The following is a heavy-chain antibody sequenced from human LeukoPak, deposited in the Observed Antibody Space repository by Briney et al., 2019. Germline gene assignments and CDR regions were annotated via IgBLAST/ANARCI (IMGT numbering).Heavy chain of an antibody. D-gene: IGHD6-19*01. CDR2: IYYSGST. Sequence: SETLSLTCTVSGGSISSYYWSWIRQPPGKGLEWIGYIYYSGSTNYNPSLKSRVTISVDTSKNQFSLKLSSVTAADTAVYYCARHRYSSGWYYFDYWGQGTLVTVYS. CDR1: GGSISSYY. J-gene: IGHJ4*02. V-gene: IGHV4-59*08. CDR3: ARHRYSSGWYYFDY.